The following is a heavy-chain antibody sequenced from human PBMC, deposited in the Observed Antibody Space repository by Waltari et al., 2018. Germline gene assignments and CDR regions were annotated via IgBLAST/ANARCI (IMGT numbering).Heavy chain of an antibody. CDR1: GFTFRTFG. Sequence: EVQLVESGGGLVKPGGSLRLSCVASGFTFRTFGMSWVRQAPGKGLEWVSTITGSVSDIYYADSIKGRFTISRDNAKNSLYLHMNSLRDGETAVYYCVRALTTPNDSWGQGTLVAVSS. CDR3: VRALTTPNDS. V-gene: IGHV3-21*03. J-gene: IGHJ5*01. CDR2: ITGSVSDI. D-gene: IGHD4-17*01.